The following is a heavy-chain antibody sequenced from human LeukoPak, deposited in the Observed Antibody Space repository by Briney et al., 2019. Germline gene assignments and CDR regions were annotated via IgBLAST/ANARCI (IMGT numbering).Heavy chain of an antibody. CDR2: IIPIFGTA. CDR3: AISLCSGGSCSIDY. Sequence: GSSVKVSCKASGGTFSSYAISWVRQAPGQGLEWMGGIIPIFGTANYAQKFQGRVTITTDESTSTAYMELSSLRSENTAVYYCAISLCSGGSCSIDYWGQGTLVTVSS. V-gene: IGHV1-69*05. D-gene: IGHD2-15*01. J-gene: IGHJ4*02. CDR1: GGTFSSYA.